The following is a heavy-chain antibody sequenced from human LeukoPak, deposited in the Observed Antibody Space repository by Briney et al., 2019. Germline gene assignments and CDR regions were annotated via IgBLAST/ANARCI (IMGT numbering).Heavy chain of an antibody. J-gene: IGHJ4*02. Sequence: PGGSLRLSCAASGFTFSSYWMNWVRQAPGKGLVWVSRIASDGSSTTYADSVKGRFSISRDNAKNTLYLQMNSLRVEDTAVYYCARGKWRWELRSTLDYWGQGTLVTVSS. CDR3: ARGKWRWELRSTLDY. CDR2: IASDGSST. CDR1: GFTFSSYW. V-gene: IGHV3-74*01. D-gene: IGHD1-26*01.